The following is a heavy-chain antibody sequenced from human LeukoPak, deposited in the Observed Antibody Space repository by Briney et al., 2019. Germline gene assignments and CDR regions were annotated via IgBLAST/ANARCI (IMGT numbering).Heavy chain of an antibody. CDR2: IYTSGST. CDR3: AREPRSYYYGSGSYYVYWFDP. V-gene: IGHV4-4*07. Sequence: SETLSLTCTVSGGSISSYYWSWIRQPAGKGLEWIGRIYTSGSTNYNPSLKSRVTMSVDTSKNQFSLKLSSVTAADTAVYYCAREPRSYYYGSGSYYVYWFDPWGQGTLVTVSS. J-gene: IGHJ5*02. D-gene: IGHD3-10*01. CDR1: GGSISSYY.